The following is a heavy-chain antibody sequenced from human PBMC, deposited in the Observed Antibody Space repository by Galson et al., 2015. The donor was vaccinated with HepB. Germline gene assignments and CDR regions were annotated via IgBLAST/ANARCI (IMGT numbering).Heavy chain of an antibody. CDR3: TTHRGYSSSAGFDY. J-gene: IGHJ4*02. V-gene: IGHV3-15*01. CDR2: VKTKADGGTT. Sequence: SLRLSCAASGFIFSNAWMSWVRQAPGKGLEWVGRVKTKADGGTTDHAAPVKGRFTISRDDSKNTLYLQMNSLKVEDTAVYYCTTHRGYSSSAGFDYWGQGTLVTVSS. D-gene: IGHD6-6*01. CDR1: GFIFSNAW.